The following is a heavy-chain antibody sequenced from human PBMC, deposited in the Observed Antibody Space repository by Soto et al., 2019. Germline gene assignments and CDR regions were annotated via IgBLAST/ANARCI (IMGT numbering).Heavy chain of an antibody. Sequence: GASVKVSCKASGYTFTSYGISWVRQAPGQGLEWMGWISAYNGNTNYAQKLQGRVTMTTDNSKNTLYLQMGSLRAEDMAVYYCARSRGGSSGSPGHYYYGMDVWGQGTTVTVSS. CDR2: ISAYNGNT. D-gene: IGHD3-22*01. CDR3: ARSRGGSSGSPGHYYYGMDV. V-gene: IGHV1-18*03. CDR1: GYTFTSYG. J-gene: IGHJ6*02.